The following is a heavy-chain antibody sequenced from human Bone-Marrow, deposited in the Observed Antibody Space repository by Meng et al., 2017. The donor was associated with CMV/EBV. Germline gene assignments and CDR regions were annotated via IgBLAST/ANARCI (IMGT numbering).Heavy chain of an antibody. CDR3: ARDQVRSRGHYFYY. V-gene: IGHV4-38-2*02. CDR1: SYSISSDYY. CDR2: VFYSGNT. J-gene: IGHJ4*02. Sequence: SETLSLTCTVSSYSISSDYYWGWIRQSPGKGLEWIGSVFYSGNTYYNPSLKGRVTTSLDTSSNQFYLEVRSVTAADTAIYYCARDQVRSRGHYFYYWGQGKLVTVSS. D-gene: IGHD3-10*01.